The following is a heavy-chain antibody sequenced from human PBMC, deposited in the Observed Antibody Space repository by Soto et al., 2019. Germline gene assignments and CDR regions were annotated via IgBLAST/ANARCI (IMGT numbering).Heavy chain of an antibody. V-gene: IGHV4-30-4*01. D-gene: IGHD6-6*01. J-gene: IGHJ4*02. CDR1: GGSISSDYYY. Sequence: SETLSLTCTVSGGSISSDYYYWSWIRQPPGKGLEWIGYIYYSGRTAYNPSLKSRIIISIDTSKNQFSLSLNSLNAADTAVYYCAGELSNSPEYFDFWGLGTLGTVSS. CDR3: AGELSNSPEYFDF. CDR2: IYYSGRT.